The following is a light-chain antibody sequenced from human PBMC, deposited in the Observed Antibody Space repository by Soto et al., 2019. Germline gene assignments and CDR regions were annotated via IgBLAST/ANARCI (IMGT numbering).Light chain of an antibody. CDR2: DVS. CDR3: SSYTRSSTVV. Sequence: QSVLTQPASVSGSPGQSITISCTGTSSDVGGYNYVSWYQQHPGKAPKLMIYDVSNRPSGVSNRFSGSKSGNTASLTISGLQAEDEADYYCSSYTRSSTVVFGGDTKVTVL. J-gene: IGLJ2*01. V-gene: IGLV2-14*01. CDR1: SSDVGGYNY.